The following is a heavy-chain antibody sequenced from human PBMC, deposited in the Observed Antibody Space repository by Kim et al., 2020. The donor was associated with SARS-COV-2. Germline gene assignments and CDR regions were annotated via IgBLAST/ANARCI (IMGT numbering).Heavy chain of an antibody. Sequence: PSLKNRVTISVDTSKNQFSLKLSSVTAADTAVYYCARDHTRAYYYYGMDVWGQGTTVTVSS. D-gene: IGHD2-15*01. CDR3: ARDHTRAYYYYGMDV. V-gene: IGHV4-39*01. J-gene: IGHJ6*02.